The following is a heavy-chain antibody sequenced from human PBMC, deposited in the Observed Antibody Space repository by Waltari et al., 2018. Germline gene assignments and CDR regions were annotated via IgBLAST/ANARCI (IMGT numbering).Heavy chain of an antibody. D-gene: IGHD1-26*01. Sequence: QVQLQESGPGLVKPSETLSLTCSVSGYSISNGYYWAWIRQPPGKGLEWIGSIYHSGGTFYNLSLKSRVTISVDTSKNQFSLKLSSVTAADRAVYFCARLGGTYFPFDYWGQGALVTVSS. V-gene: IGHV4-38-2*02. CDR2: IYHSGGT. CDR1: GYSISNGYY. CDR3: ARLGGTYFPFDY. J-gene: IGHJ4*02.